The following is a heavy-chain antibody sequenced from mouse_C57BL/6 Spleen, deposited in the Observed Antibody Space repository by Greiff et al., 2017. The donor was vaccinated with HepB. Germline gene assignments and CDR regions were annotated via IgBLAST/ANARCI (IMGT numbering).Heavy chain of an antibody. J-gene: IGHJ4*01. CDR1: GYTFTDYY. CDR2: IYPGSGNT. V-gene: IGHV1-76*01. Sequence: QVQLQQSGAELVRPGASVKLSCKASGYTFTDYYINWVKQRPGQGLEWIARIYPGSGNTYYNEKFKGKATLTAEKSSSTAYMQLSSLTSEDSAVYFCARERSPYYAMDYWGQGTSVTVSS. CDR3: ARERSPYYAMDY.